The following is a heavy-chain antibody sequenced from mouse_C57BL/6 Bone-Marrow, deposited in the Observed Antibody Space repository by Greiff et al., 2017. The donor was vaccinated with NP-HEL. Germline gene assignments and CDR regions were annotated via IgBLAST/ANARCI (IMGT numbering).Heavy chain of an antibody. V-gene: IGHV14-4*01. D-gene: IGHD6-5*01. CDR1: GFNIKDDY. J-gene: IGHJ2*01. Sequence: EVQLQESGAELVRPGASVKLSCTASGFNIKDDYMHWVKQRPEQGLEWIGWIDPENGDTEYASKFQGKATITADTSSNTAYLQLSSLTSEDTAVYYCTRVGYEFYFDYWGQGTTLTVSS. CDR3: TRVGYEFYFDY. CDR2: IDPENGDT.